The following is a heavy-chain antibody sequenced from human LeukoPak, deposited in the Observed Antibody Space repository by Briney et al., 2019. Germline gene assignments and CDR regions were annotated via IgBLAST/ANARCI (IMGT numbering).Heavy chain of an antibody. V-gene: IGHV3-11*01. CDR3: TRAEGLGPGAHFDQ. J-gene: IGHJ4*02. CDR1: GFSFSRFY. CDR2: IPTSGISV. Sequence: GGSLRLSCAASGFSFSRFYMSWVRHTPGKALEWISYIPTSGISVQYADSVRGRFTASRDDAMNSLHLQMDSLRVEDTAVYYCTRAEGLGPGAHFDQWGQGALVIVSS.